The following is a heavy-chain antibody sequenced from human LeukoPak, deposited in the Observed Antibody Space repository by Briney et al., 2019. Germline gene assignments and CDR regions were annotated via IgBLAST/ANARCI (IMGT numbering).Heavy chain of an antibody. CDR1: GYTSTGYY. J-gene: IGHJ3*02. Sequence: GASVKVSCKASGYTSTGYYMHWVRQAPGQGLEWMGRINPNSGGTNYAQKFQGRVTMTRDTSISTAYMELSRLRSDDTAVYYCAREKDSSAITGPWCAFDIWGQGTMVTVSS. CDR3: AREKDSSAITGPWCAFDI. D-gene: IGHD3-22*01. V-gene: IGHV1-2*06. CDR2: INPNSGGT.